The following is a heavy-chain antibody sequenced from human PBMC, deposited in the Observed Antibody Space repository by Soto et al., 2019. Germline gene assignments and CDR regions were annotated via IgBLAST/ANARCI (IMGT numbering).Heavy chain of an antibody. CDR3: ARGPNYYDSSGYYIYYFDN. V-gene: IGHV4-4*07. D-gene: IGHD3-22*01. J-gene: IGHJ4*02. CDR1: GGSLSSYY. CDR2: IYTSGST. Sequence: SETLSLTCTVSGGSLSSYYWSWIRQPAGKGLEWIGRIYTSGSTNYNPSLKSRVTMSVDTSKNQFSLKLSSVTAADTAVYYCARGPNYYDSSGYYIYYFDNWGQGTLVTVSS.